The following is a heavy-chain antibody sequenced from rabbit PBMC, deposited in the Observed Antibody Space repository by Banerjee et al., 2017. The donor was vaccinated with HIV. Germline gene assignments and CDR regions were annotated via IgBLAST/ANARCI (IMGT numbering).Heavy chain of an antibody. V-gene: IGHV1S40*01. D-gene: IGHD4-1*01. J-gene: IGHJ4*01. CDR2: IYGGWSGRT. CDR3: ARDLAGVIGWNFNL. Sequence: GLEWIACIYGGWSGRTAYASWAKGRFTISKPSSTTVTLQMTSLTAADTATYFCARDLAGVIGWNFNLWGQGTLVTVS.